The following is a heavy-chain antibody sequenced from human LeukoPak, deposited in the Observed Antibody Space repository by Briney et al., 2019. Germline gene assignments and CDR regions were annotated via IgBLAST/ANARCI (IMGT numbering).Heavy chain of an antibody. Sequence: PSETLSLTCTVSGGSISSSSYYWGWIRQPPGKGLEWIGEIYHSGSTNYNPSLKSRVTISVDKSKNQFSLKLSSVTAADTAVYYCARDEHKSSLDYWGQGTLVTVSS. D-gene: IGHD6-6*01. J-gene: IGHJ4*02. CDR2: IYHSGST. CDR1: GGSISSSSYY. V-gene: IGHV4-39*07. CDR3: ARDEHKSSLDY.